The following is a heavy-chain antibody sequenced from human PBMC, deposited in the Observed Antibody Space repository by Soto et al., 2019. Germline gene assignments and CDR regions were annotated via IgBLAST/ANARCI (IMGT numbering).Heavy chain of an antibody. J-gene: IGHJ6*02. Sequence: LRLSFAASGFTFSSYGMHWVRQAPGKGLEWVAVISYDGSNKYYADSVKGRFTISRDNSKNTLYLQMNSLRAEDTAVYYCATRGDTAMAHYYYGMDVWGQGTTVTVSS. CDR2: ISYDGSNK. V-gene: IGHV3-30*03. D-gene: IGHD5-18*01. CDR1: GFTFSSYG. CDR3: ATRGDTAMAHYYYGMDV.